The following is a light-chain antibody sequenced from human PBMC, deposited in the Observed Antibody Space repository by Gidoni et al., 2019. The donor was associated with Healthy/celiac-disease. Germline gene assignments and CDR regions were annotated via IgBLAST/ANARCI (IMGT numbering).Light chain of an antibody. J-gene: IGKJ4*01. Sequence: IQLTQSPSSLSVYVGDRVTITCRASQGISSYLAWYQQKPGKAPKLLIYAASTLQSGVPSRFSGSGSGTDFTLTISSLQPEDFATYYCQQLNSYPPALTFGGGTKVEIK. CDR1: QGISSY. V-gene: IGKV1-9*01. CDR3: QQLNSYPPALT. CDR2: AAS.